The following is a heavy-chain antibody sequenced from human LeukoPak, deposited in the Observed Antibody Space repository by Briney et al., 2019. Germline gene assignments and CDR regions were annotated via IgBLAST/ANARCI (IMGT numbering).Heavy chain of an antibody. V-gene: IGHV3-30*18. CDR2: ISYDGSNK. CDR3: AKRTKVGATTYYYFGMDV. Sequence: PGGSLRLSCAASGFTSIGYGMHWVRQAPGKGLEWVALISYDGSNKYYADSVKGRFTISRDNSKNTLYLQMNSLRAEDTAVYYCAKRTKVGATTYYYFGMDVWGQGTTVIVSS. J-gene: IGHJ6*02. D-gene: IGHD1-26*01. CDR1: GFTSIGYG.